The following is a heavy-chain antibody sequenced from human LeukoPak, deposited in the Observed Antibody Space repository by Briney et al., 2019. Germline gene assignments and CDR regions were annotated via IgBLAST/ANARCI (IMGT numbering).Heavy chain of an antibody. CDR2: IYSDGST. CDR3: ARDRYYFDSSSYYYDY. V-gene: IGHV3-53*01. CDR1: GFTVSSNY. J-gene: IGHJ4*02. Sequence: GGSLRLSCAASGFTVSSNYMSWVRQAPGKGLEWVSVIYSDGSTYYADSVKGRFTTSRDNSKNTLYLQMNSLRAEDTAVYYCARDRYYFDSSSYYYDYWGQGTLVTVSS. D-gene: IGHD3-22*01.